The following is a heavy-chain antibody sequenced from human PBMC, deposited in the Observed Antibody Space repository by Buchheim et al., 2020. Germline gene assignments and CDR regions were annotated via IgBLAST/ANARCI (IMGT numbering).Heavy chain of an antibody. CDR2: INHSGST. Sequence: QVQLQQWGAGLLKPSETLSLTCAVYGGSFSGYYWSWIRQPPGKGLEWIGEINHSGSTNYNPSLKSRVTISVDTSKKQFALKLSSVTAADTAVYYCAREGDGSGTLNWFDPWGQGTL. CDR3: AREGDGSGTLNWFDP. CDR1: GGSFSGYY. J-gene: IGHJ5*02. D-gene: IGHD3-10*01. V-gene: IGHV4-34*01.